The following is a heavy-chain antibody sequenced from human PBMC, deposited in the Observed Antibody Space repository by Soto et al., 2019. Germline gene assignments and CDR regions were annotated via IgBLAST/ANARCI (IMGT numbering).Heavy chain of an antibody. V-gene: IGHV4-31*03. Sequence: QVQLQESGPGLVKPSQTLSLTCTVSGGSISRSGYFWSWILQHPGKGMVWIGYIYDNGSTCYNPSLKSRFSLAVATSTTQFALNRTSVTAADTAMYYCARSCRSYFDYWGHGTLVSVSS. J-gene: IGHJ4*01. CDR2: IYDNGST. CDR1: GGSISRSGYF. CDR3: ARSCRSYFDY.